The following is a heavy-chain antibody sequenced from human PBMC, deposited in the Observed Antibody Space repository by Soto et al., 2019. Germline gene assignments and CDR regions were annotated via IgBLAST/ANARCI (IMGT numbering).Heavy chain of an antibody. D-gene: IGHD2-15*01. CDR3: ARVYCSGGSCYHHDY. Sequence: GGSLRLSCAASGFSFSIYAMNWVRQAPGKGLEWVSGISGGGGSTYYADSVKGRFTISRDNSKNTLYLQMNSLRVEDTAVYYCARVYCSGGSCYHHDYWSQGTLVTVSS. CDR2: ISGGGGST. J-gene: IGHJ4*02. V-gene: IGHV3-23*01. CDR1: GFSFSIYA.